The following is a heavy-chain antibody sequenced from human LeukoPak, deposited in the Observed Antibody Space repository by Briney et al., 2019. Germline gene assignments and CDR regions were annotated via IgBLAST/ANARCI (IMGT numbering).Heavy chain of an antibody. V-gene: IGHV1-46*01. CDR2: INPSGGST. Sequence: ASVKVSCKASGYTFTSYYMHWVRQAPGQGLEWMGIINPSGGSTSYAQKFQGRVTMTRDTSTSTAYMELRSLRSDDTAVYYCAREWGVVVAATLYGMDLWGQGTTVTVSS. J-gene: IGHJ6*02. D-gene: IGHD2-15*01. CDR1: GYTFTSYY. CDR3: AREWGVVVAATLYGMDL.